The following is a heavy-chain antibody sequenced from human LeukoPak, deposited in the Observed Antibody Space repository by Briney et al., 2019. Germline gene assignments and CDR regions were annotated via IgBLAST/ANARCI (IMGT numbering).Heavy chain of an antibody. CDR3: ARDSSSWNY. Sequence: GASVKVSCKASGYTFTGYYMHWVRQAPGQGLEWMGWINPNSGGTNYAQKFQGRVAMTRDTSISTAYMERSRLRSDDTAVYYCARDSSSWNYWGQGTLVTVSS. V-gene: IGHV1-2*02. CDR2: INPNSGGT. D-gene: IGHD6-13*01. J-gene: IGHJ4*02. CDR1: GYTFTGYY.